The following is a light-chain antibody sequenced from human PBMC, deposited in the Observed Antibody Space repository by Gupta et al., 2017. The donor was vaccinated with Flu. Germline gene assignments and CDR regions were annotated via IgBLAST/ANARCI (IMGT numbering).Light chain of an antibody. J-gene: IGLJ1*01. CDR1: SSNIGGYT. CDR3: AAWDDSLNGYV. Sequence: QSVLTQPPSASGTPGQRVTIIFSGSSSNIGGYTVNWYQQLPGTAPKLHIYNNNQRPSGVPDRFAGSKSDTSASLAISGLQSEDEADYYCAAWDDSLNGYVFGAGTKVTVL. CDR2: NNN. V-gene: IGLV1-44*01.